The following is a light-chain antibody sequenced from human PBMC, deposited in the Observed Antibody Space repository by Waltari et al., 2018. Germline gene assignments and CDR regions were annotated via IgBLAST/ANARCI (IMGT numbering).Light chain of an antibody. Sequence: DIVMTQSPDSLAVSLGERATINCKSSQSVISSFNNKKYLTWFQQKAGEPPKLLIYWASTRDSGVPDRFSGSGCGTDFTLTISGLQAEDVAVYYCQQYSATPPTFGQGTKVEL. CDR1: QSVISSFNNKKY. J-gene: IGKJ1*01. V-gene: IGKV4-1*01. CDR2: WAS. CDR3: QQYSATPPT.